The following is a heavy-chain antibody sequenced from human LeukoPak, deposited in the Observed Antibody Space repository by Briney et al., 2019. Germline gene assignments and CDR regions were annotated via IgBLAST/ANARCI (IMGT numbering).Heavy chain of an antibody. D-gene: IGHD3/OR15-3a*01. CDR1: GYTFTSYY. Sequence: GASVKVSCKASGYTFTSYYIHWVRQAPGQGLEWMGWIDPNSGDTNYAQKFQGRVTMTRDTSISTAYMEVSRLRSDDTAVYYCARDETLDVRFEYWGQGTLVTVSS. J-gene: IGHJ4*02. CDR2: IDPNSGDT. V-gene: IGHV1-2*02. CDR3: ARDETLDVRFEY.